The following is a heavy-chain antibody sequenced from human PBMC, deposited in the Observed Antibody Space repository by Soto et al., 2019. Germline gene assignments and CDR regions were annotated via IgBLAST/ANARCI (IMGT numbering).Heavy chain of an antibody. J-gene: IGHJ4*02. CDR3: TTDYYDSSGYYYPSFDY. CDR2: IKSKTDGGTT. CDR1: GFTFSNAW. Sequence: LRLSCAAPGFTFSNAWMSWVRQAPGKGLEWVGRIKSKTDGGTTDYAAPVKGRFTISRDDSKNTLYLQMNSLKTEDTAVYYCTTDYYDSSGYYYPSFDYWGQGTLVTVSS. D-gene: IGHD3-22*01. V-gene: IGHV3-15*01.